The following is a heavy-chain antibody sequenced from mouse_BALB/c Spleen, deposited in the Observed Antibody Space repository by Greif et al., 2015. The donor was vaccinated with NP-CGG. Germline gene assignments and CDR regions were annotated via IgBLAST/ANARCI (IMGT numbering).Heavy chain of an antibody. D-gene: IGHD2-10*02. Sequence: QVQLKESGAELVKPGASVKLSCKASGYTFTSYWMHWVKQRPGQGLEWIGEINPSNGRTNYNEKLKSKATLTVDKSSSTAYMQLSSLTSEDSAVYYCVRLGYGKDYAMDYWGQGTSVTVSS. V-gene: IGHV1S81*02. CDR3: VRLGYGKDYAMDY. J-gene: IGHJ4*01. CDR2: INPSNGRT. CDR1: GYTFTSYW.